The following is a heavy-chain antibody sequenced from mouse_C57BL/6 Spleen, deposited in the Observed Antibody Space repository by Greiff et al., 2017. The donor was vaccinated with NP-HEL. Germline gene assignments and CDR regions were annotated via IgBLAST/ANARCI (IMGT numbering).Heavy chain of an antibody. Sequence: EVKLMESEGGLVQPGSSMKLSCTASGFTFSDYYMAWVRQVPEKGLEWVANINYDGSSTYYLDSLKSRFIISRDNAKNILYLQMSSLKSEDTATYYCARDRLYYGSSPWYFDVWGTGTTVTVSS. CDR1: GFTFSDYY. CDR3: ARDRLYYGSSPWYFDV. CDR2: INYDGSST. D-gene: IGHD1-1*01. V-gene: IGHV5-16*01. J-gene: IGHJ1*03.